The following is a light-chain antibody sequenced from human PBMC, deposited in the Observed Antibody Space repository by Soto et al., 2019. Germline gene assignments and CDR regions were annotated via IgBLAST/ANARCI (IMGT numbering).Light chain of an antibody. J-gene: IGLJ3*02. Sequence: QLVLTQSPSASASLGASVKLTCTLSSGHNSYAIAWHQQQPEKGPRYLMKVNSDGSHSKGDGIPDRFSGSSSGAERYLTISSLQSEDEADYYCQTWSTDIRLFGGGTKLTVL. CDR1: SGHNSYA. CDR3: QTWSTDIRL. V-gene: IGLV4-69*01. CDR2: VNSDGSH.